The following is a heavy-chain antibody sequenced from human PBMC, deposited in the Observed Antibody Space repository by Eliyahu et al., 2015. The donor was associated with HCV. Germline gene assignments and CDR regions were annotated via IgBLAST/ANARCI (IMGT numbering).Heavy chain of an antibody. Sequence: EVQLVESGGGLVKPGGSLRLSCAASGFTFSNAXMSXVRQAPGKGLEWVGRIKSKTDGGTTDYAAPVKGRFTISRDDSKNTLYLQMNSLKTEDTAVYYCTTDDIAVAGTGSWYYYGMDVWGQGTTVTVSS. J-gene: IGHJ6*02. V-gene: IGHV3-15*01. D-gene: IGHD6-19*01. CDR1: GFTFSNAX. CDR2: IKSKTDGGTT. CDR3: TTDDIAVAGTGSWYYYGMDV.